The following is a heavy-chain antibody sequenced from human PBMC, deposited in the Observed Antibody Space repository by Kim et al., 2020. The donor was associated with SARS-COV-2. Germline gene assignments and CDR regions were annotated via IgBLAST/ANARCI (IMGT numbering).Heavy chain of an antibody. CDR1: GFTVSGDY. CDR2: IYSDGST. CDR3: ARHDCFDP. J-gene: IGHJ5*02. Sequence: GGSLRLSCAASGFTVSGDYMSWVRQAPGKGLEWVSVIYSDGSTYYADSVKGRFTISRDNSKNTVYLQMNSLRAEDTAVYYCARHDCFDPWGQGTLVPVSS. V-gene: IGHV3-53*01.